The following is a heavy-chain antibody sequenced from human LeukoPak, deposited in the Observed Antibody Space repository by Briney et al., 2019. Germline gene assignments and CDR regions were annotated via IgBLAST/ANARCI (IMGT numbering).Heavy chain of an antibody. J-gene: IGHJ6*02. CDR2: VNPSSGIT. Sequence: ASVKVSCKASGYTFTLYYMHWVRQAPGQGLEWMAVVNPSSGITTYGQKFQGRVAVTRDTSTSTVYMELSSLKSQDPAVYYCARENTLITRGDFYYGMDVWGQGTTVIVSS. CDR3: ARENTLITRGDFYYGMDV. V-gene: IGHV1-46*01. D-gene: IGHD2/OR15-2a*01. CDR1: GYTFTLYY.